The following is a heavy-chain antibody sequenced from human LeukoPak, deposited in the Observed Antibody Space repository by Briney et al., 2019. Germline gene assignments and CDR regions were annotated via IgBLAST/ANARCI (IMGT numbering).Heavy chain of an antibody. CDR3: TRENRPFCPFAY. V-gene: IGHV4-4*02. D-gene: IGHD2/OR15-2a*01. CDR1: GGSIDVTNY. CDR2: ISHSGTT. Sequence: SGTLSLTCGVSGGSIDVTNYWSWVRQAPGKGLEWIGEISHSGTTNYNPSLRSRVTMFLDRANNQFSLSLTSVTAADSAVYYCTRENRPFCPFAYWGQGVLVTVSS. J-gene: IGHJ4*02.